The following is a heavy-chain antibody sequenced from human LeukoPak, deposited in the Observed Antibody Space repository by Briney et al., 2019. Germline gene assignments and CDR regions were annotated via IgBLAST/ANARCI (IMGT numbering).Heavy chain of an antibody. CDR3: ARDCAGRTGCYVRDY. CDR1: AFTFSNYW. D-gene: IGHD2-2*01. V-gene: IGHV3-7*01. Sequence: AGSLRLSCAPSAFTFSNYWMSCVRHAQGNGREWVANIKQDGSETSYVDSVKGRFIISRDNAKNSLYRQMNSLRGEDTALYYCARDCAGRTGCYVRDYWGQGTPVTVSS. J-gene: IGHJ4*02. CDR2: IKQDGSET.